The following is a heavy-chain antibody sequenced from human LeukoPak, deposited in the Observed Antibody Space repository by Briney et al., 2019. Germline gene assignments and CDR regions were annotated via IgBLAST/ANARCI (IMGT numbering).Heavy chain of an antibody. CDR2: INADGSTI. CDR1: GFTFSSPW. D-gene: IGHD2/OR15-2a*01. V-gene: IGHV3-74*01. Sequence: PGGSLRLSCSGSGFTFSSPWMHWVRQAPGKGLVWVSRINADGSTINYADSVEGRFTISRDNAKNTLYLQMNSLRAEDTAVYFCARGFLRRGSPVDFWGQGTQATVTS. J-gene: IGHJ4*02. CDR3: ARGFLRRGSPVDF.